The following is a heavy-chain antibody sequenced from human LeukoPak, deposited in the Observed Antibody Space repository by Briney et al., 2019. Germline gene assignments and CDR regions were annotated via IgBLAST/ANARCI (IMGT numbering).Heavy chain of an antibody. CDR1: GYTFTGYY. CDR2: INPNSGGT. D-gene: IGHD2-15*01. V-gene: IGHV1-2*04. J-gene: IGHJ1*01. Sequence: ASVKVSCKASGYTFTGYYMHWVRQAPGQGLEWMGWINPNSGGTNYAQKFQGWVTMTRDTSISTAYMELSRLRSDDTAVYYCARGGYCSGGSCYREEYFQHWGQGTLVTVSS. CDR3: ARGGYCSGGSCYREEYFQH.